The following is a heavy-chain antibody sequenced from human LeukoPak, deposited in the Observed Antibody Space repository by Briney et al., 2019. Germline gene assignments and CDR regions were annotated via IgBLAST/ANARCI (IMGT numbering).Heavy chain of an antibody. J-gene: IGHJ4*02. Sequence: PGGSLRLSCAASGFTFSSYEMNWVRQAPGKGLEWVPYISSSGSTIYYADSVKGRFTISRDNAKNSLYLQMNSLRAEDTAVYYCARDTDYGDYAYWGQGTLVTVSS. CDR2: ISSSGSTI. CDR1: GFTFSSYE. V-gene: IGHV3-48*03. D-gene: IGHD4-17*01. CDR3: ARDTDYGDYAY.